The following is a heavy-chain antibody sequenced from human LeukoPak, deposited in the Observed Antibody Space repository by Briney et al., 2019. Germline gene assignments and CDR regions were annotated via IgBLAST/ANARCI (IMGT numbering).Heavy chain of an antibody. CDR3: AKTGSSRFDY. Sequence: GGTLRLSCAASGSTFSGFAMSWIRQAPGKGLEWVSAFSGSGGNTYYADSVKGRFTISRDNSKNTLYLQMNTLRAEDTAVYYCAKTGSSRFDYWGQGTLVTVSS. CDR2: FSGSGGNT. V-gene: IGHV3-23*01. D-gene: IGHD1-26*01. J-gene: IGHJ4*02. CDR1: GSTFSGFA.